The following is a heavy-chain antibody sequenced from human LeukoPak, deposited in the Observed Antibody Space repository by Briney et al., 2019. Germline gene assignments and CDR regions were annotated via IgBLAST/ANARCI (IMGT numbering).Heavy chain of an antibody. Sequence: GASVKVSCKASGGTFSSYAISWVRQAPGQGLEWMGGVIPIFGTANYAQKFQGRVTITTDESTSTAYMELSSLRSEDTAVYYCARDPTYYYDSSGYYYDYWGQGTLVTVSS. CDR3: ARDPTYYYDSSGYYYDY. CDR1: GGTFSSYA. D-gene: IGHD3-22*01. V-gene: IGHV1-69*05. CDR2: VIPIFGTA. J-gene: IGHJ4*02.